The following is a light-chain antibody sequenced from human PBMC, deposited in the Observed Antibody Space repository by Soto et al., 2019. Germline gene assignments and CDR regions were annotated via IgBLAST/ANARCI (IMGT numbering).Light chain of an antibody. CDR3: QSYDSSNWV. CDR1: SSNIGAGYD. V-gene: IGLV6-57*01. Sequence: LTQPPSVSGAPGQRVTISCTGSSSNIGAGYDVHWYQQRPGSSPTTVIYEDNQRPSGVPDRFSGSIDSSSNSASLTISGLKTEDEADYYCQSYDSSNWVFGGGTKVTVL. J-gene: IGLJ3*02. CDR2: EDN.